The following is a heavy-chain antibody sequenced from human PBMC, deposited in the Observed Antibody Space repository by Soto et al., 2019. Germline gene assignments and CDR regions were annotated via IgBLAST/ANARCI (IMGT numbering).Heavy chain of an antibody. Sequence: ESVGGLVQPGRSLRLSCAASGFTFDDYAMHWVRQAPGKGLEWVSGINWNSGSIGYADSVKGRFTISRDNAKNSLYLQMNSLRTEDTALYYCAKEKGFGGVRKGMDVWGQGTTVTVSS. CDR2: INWNSGSI. CDR1: GFTFDDYA. CDR3: AKEKGFGGVRKGMDV. J-gene: IGHJ6*02. D-gene: IGHD3-16*01. V-gene: IGHV3-9*01.